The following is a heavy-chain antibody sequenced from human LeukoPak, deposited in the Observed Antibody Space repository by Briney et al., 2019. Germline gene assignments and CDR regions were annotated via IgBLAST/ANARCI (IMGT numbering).Heavy chain of an antibody. CDR1: GGSFSGYY. CDR3: ARGRFGSGWPRYFDY. D-gene: IGHD6-19*01. J-gene: IGHJ4*02. CDR2: INHSGST. V-gene: IGHV4-34*01. Sequence: SETLPLTCAVYGGSFSGYYWSWIRQPPGKGLEWIGEINHSGSTNYNPSLKSRVTISVDTSKNQFSLKLSSVTAADTAVYYCARGRFGSGWPRYFDYWGQGTLVTVSS.